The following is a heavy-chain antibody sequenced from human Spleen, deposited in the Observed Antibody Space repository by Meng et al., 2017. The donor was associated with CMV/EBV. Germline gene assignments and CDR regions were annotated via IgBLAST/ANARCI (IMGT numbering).Heavy chain of an antibody. CDR1: GGSFSDYY. CDR2: ISHSGRT. V-gene: IGHV4-34*01. J-gene: IGHJ6*02. Sequence: SETLSLTCAVYGGSFSDYYWSWIRQPPKKGLEWIGEISHSGRTYSSPSLKSRVTIPVDTSKNQFSLKLNSVTAADTAVYYCARVRPRYYHYGMDVWGQGTTVTVSS. CDR3: ARVRPRYYHYGMDV.